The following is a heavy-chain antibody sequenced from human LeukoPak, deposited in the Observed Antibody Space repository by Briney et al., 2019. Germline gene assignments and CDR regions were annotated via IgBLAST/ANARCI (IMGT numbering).Heavy chain of an antibody. V-gene: IGHV3-23*01. Sequence: GGSLRLSCAASGFTFNSYAMSWVRQAPGKGLEWVSGISSGGNTYYADSVKGRFTISRDNSENTLNLQMNSLRAGDTAVYYCANAELWLSGLDYWGQGTLVTVSS. CDR2: ISSGGNT. J-gene: IGHJ4*02. D-gene: IGHD5-18*01. CDR3: ANAELWLSGLDY. CDR1: GFTFNSYA.